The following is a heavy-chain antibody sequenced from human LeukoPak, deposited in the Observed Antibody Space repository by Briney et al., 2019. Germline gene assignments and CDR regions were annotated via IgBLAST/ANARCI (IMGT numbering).Heavy chain of an antibody. J-gene: IGHJ4*02. CDR3: ARRGYSGLPDY. D-gene: IGHD5-12*01. Sequence: GGSLRLSCAASGFIFNSYGLHWVRQAPGKGLEWVAVIWYDGSNKYYADSVKGRFTISRDNSKNTLYLQMNSLRAEDTAVYYCARRGYSGLPDYWGQGTLVTVS. V-gene: IGHV3-33*01. CDR2: IWYDGSNK. CDR1: GFIFNSYG.